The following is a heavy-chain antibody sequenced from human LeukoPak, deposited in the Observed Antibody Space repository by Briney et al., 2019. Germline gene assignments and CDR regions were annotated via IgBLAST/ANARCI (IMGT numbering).Heavy chain of an antibody. Sequence: GGSLRLSCAASGFTFSSYAMSWVRQAPGKGLEWVSGIGGSGGSTHYADSVKGRFTISRDNSKNTLYLQMNSLRVEDTAVYYCAKDYYYDTSGYYDYWGQGTLVTVSS. J-gene: IGHJ4*02. CDR3: AKDYYYDTSGYYDY. D-gene: IGHD3-22*01. CDR2: IGGSGGST. CDR1: GFTFSSYA. V-gene: IGHV3-23*01.